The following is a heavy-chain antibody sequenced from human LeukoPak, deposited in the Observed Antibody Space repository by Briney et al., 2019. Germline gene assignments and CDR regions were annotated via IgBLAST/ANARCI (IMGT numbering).Heavy chain of an antibody. D-gene: IGHD2-2*01. Sequence: ASVTVSCTASGGTFSSYAISWVRQAPGQGLEWMGGIIPIFGTANYAQKFQGRVTITADESTSTAYMELSSLRSEDTAVYYCARGPLGYCSSTSCYPLFDYWGQGTLVTVSS. V-gene: IGHV1-69*01. CDR1: GGTFSSYA. CDR3: ARGPLGYCSSTSCYPLFDY. CDR2: IIPIFGTA. J-gene: IGHJ4*02.